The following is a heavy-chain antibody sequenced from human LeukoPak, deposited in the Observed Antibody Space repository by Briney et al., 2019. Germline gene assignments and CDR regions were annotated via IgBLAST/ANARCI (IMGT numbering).Heavy chain of an antibody. CDR1: GGTFSSYA. J-gene: IGHJ6*03. Sequence: ASVKVSCKASGGTFSSYAISWVRQAPGQGLEWMGGIIPIFGTANYAQKFQGRVTITTDESTSTAYMELSSPRSEDTAVYYCASKYSSSSVRTWRYYYYMDVWGKGTTVTVSS. V-gene: IGHV1-69*05. CDR2: IIPIFGTA. CDR3: ASKYSSSSVRTWRYYYYMDV. D-gene: IGHD6-6*01.